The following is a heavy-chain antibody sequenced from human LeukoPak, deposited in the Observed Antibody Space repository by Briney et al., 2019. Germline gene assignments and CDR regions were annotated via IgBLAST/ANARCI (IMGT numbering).Heavy chain of an antibody. CDR1: GGSFSGYY. D-gene: IGHD2-2*01. CDR2: INHSGST. Sequence: SETLSLTCAVYGGSFSGYYWIWIRQPPGKGLEGIGEINHSGSTNYNPSLKSRVTISVDTSKNQFSLKLSSVTAADTAVYYCARVDIVVVPAALPGYYGMDVWGQGTTVIVSS. J-gene: IGHJ6*02. CDR3: ARVDIVVVPAALPGYYGMDV. V-gene: IGHV4-34*01.